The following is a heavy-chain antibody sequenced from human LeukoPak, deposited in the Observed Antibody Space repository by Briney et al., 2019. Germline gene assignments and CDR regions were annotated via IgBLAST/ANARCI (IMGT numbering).Heavy chain of an antibody. CDR2: INPNSGGT. CDR3: ATIGYCTNGVCREFDY. CDR1: GYSFTSYY. J-gene: IGHJ4*02. D-gene: IGHD2-8*01. Sequence: ASVKVTCKASGYSFTSYYMHWVRQAPGQGLEWMGWINPNSGGTNYAQKFQGRVTMTRDTSISTAYMELSRLRSDDTAVYYCATIGYCTNGVCREFDYWGQGTLVTVSS. V-gene: IGHV1-2*02.